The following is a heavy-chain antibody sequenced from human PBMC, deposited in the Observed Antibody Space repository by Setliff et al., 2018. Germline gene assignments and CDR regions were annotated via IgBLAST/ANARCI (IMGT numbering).Heavy chain of an antibody. J-gene: IGHJ4*02. D-gene: IGHD5-12*01. CDR3: ARGGGYSGYVGPCDY. CDR2: ISAYNGNT. Sequence: ASVKVSCKASGYTFTSYAMHWVRQAPGQRLEWMGWISAYNGNTNYAQKLQGRDTMTTDTSTSTAYMELRSLRSDDTAVYYCARGGGYSGYVGPCDYWGQGTLVTVSS. CDR1: GYTFTSYA. V-gene: IGHV1-18*01.